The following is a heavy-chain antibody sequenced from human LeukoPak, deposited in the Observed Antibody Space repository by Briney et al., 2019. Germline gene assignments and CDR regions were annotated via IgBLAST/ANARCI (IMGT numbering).Heavy chain of an antibody. CDR2: IYYSGST. J-gene: IGHJ5*02. CDR3: ARSLGMGGYNWFDP. V-gene: IGHV4-61*08. CDR1: GLSISRGDYY. D-gene: IGHD7-27*01. Sequence: PAETVSLTCSVSGLSISRGDYYWSWIREPPGRGLEWIGYIYYSGSTNYNPSLKSRVTISVDTSKNQFSLKLSSVTAADTAVYYCARSLGMGGYNWFDPWGQGTLVTVSS.